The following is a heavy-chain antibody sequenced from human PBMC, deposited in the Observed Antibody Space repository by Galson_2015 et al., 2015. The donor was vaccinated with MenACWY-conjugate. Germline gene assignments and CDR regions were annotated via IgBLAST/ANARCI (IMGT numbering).Heavy chain of an antibody. CDR3: ARLGGNYRTTSHFDY. CDR2: INSDGRST. J-gene: IGHJ4*02. D-gene: IGHD1-26*01. Sequence: SLRLSCAASGFTFSTYWMVWVRQAPGKRLVWVSRINSDGRSTSYADSVKGRFTISRDNAKNTLYLQMNSLRAEDTAVYYCARLGGNYRTTSHFDYWGQGTLVTVSS. V-gene: IGHV3-74*01. CDR1: GFTFSTYW.